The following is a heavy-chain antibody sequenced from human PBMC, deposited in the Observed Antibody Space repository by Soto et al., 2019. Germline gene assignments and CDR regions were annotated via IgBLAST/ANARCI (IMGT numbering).Heavy chain of an antibody. J-gene: IGHJ6*02. CDR3: AINKDSSGYYYYGMDV. D-gene: IGHD6-19*01. CDR2: IYPGDSDT. CDR1: GYSFTSYW. Sequence: GESLKISCKVSGYSFTSYWIGWVRQMPGKGLEWMGIIYPGDSDTRYSPSFQGQVTISADKSISTAYLQWSSLKASDTAMYYCAINKDSSGYYYYGMDVWGQGTTVTVSS. V-gene: IGHV5-51*01.